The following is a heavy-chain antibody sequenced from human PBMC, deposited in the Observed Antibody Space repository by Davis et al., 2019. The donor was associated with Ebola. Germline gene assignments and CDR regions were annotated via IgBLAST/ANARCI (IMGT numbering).Heavy chain of an antibody. CDR3: ARGSCSGGSCYSDYYGMDV. CDR1: GGTFSTFA. J-gene: IGHJ6*02. CDR2: IIPIFDTA. D-gene: IGHD2-15*01. Sequence: SVKVSCKASGGTFSTFAFSWVRQAPGQGLEWMGGIIPIFDTANYAQKFQGRVTITADESTSTAYMELSSLRSEDTAVYYCARGSCSGGSCYSDYYGMDVWGQGTTVTVSS. V-gene: IGHV1-69*13.